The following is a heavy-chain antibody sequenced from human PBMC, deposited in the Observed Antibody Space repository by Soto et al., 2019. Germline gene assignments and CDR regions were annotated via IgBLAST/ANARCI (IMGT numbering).Heavy chain of an antibody. CDR3: ARKHSLDYIRWGLDP. Sequence: ASVKVSCKXSGYPFSDNQIHWLRRAPGQGLEWMGRINPKSDDTNYAQKFQGRVTMTRDTSIDTAYLELTGLTSDDTATYYCARKHSLDYIRWGLDPWGQGTLVTVSA. D-gene: IGHD4-4*01. CDR1: GYPFSDNQ. V-gene: IGHV1-2*02. CDR2: INPKSDDT. J-gene: IGHJ5*02.